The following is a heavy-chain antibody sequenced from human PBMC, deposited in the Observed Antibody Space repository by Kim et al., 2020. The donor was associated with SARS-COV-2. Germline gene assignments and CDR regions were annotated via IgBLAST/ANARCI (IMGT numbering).Heavy chain of an antibody. CDR1: GFTFSSYW. Sequence: GGSLRLSCAASGFTFSSYWMHWVRQAPGKGLVWVSRINSDGSSTSYADSVKGRFTISRDNAKNTLYLQMKSLRAEDTAVYYCARVEVRYFDWLLARWGMDVWGQGTTVTVSS. J-gene: IGHJ6*02. CDR2: INSDGSST. D-gene: IGHD3-9*01. CDR3: ARVEVRYFDWLLARWGMDV. V-gene: IGHV3-74*01.